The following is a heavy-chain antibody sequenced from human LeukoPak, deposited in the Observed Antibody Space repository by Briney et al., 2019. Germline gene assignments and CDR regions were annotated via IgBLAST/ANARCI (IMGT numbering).Heavy chain of an antibody. CDR3: ARGRESGSYYYYYYYMDV. V-gene: IGHV4-38-2*01. CDR1: GYSISSGYY. D-gene: IGHD1-26*01. J-gene: IGHJ6*03. Sequence: SETLSLTCALSGYSISSGYYWGWIRQPPGKGLEWIGSIYHSGSTYYNPSLKSRVTISVDTSKNQFSLKLSSVTAADTAVYYCARGRESGSYYYYYYYMDVWGKGTTVTVSS. CDR2: IYHSGST.